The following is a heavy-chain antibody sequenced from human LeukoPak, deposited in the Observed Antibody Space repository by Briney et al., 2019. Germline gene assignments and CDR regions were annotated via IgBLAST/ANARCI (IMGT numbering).Heavy chain of an antibody. CDR3: ARTRYYYNSRSYGAPYYFDY. Sequence: TSETLSLTCTVSGGSISSSSYYWGWIRQPPGKGLEWIGSNSGSTYYNPSLKSRVTISVDTSKNQFSLKLSSVTAADTAVYYCARTRYYYNSRSYGAPYYFDYWGQGTLVTVSS. J-gene: IGHJ4*02. V-gene: IGHV4-39*01. CDR1: GGSISSSSYY. CDR2: NSGST. D-gene: IGHD3-10*01.